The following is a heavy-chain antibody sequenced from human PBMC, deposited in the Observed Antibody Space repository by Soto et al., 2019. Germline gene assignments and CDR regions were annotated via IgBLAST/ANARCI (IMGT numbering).Heavy chain of an antibody. CDR1: GKSFTAHY. J-gene: IGHJ6*04. CDR2: INHSGTT. CDR3: ARGYYDFWSGFPSVDV. Sequence: SETLSLNYRVYGKSFTAHYWSWIRQPPGAGLEWMGEINHSGTTNYNPSLKSRVIISVDTSKNQFSLKLSSVTAADTAVYYCARGYYDFWSGFPSVDVWGKGTTVTVSS. D-gene: IGHD3-3*01. V-gene: IGHV4-34*01.